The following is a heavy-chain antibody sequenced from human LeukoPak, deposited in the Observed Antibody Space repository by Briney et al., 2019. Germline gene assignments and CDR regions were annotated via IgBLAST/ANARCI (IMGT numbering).Heavy chain of an antibody. J-gene: IGHJ5*02. Sequence: ASVKVSCKASGYTFTGYYIHWVRQAPGQRLEWMGWINPNSGDTDYAQRFRGRVTMTRDTSISTAFMELRRLMSDDTAIYYCARRSPLAATGSCLTSWGQGTLVTVSS. V-gene: IGHV1-2*02. CDR3: ARRSPLAATGSCLTS. CDR1: GYTFTGYY. CDR2: INPNSGDT. D-gene: IGHD6-13*01.